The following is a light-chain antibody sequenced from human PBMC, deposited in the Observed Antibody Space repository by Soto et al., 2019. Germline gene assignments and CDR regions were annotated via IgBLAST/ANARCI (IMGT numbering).Light chain of an antibody. CDR1: SSDVGGYNY. CDR3: CSYAGSYGV. Sequence: QSSLAQPRSVTGSPGQSVTTSCTGTSSDVGGYNYVSWYQQHPGKAPKLLIYDVSKRPSGVPDRFSGIKSGNTDSLAISGLQAEDEADYYCCSYAGSYGVFGTGTKVTAL. CDR2: DVS. V-gene: IGLV2-11*01. J-gene: IGLJ1*01.